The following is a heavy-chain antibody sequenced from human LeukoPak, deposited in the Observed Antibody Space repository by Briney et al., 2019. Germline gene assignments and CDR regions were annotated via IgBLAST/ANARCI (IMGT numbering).Heavy chain of an antibody. CDR3: ARGGGSGLSY. V-gene: IGHV4-34*01. J-gene: IGHJ4*02. CDR1: GDSMNSYY. D-gene: IGHD3-10*01. Sequence: SETLSLTCTVSGDSMNSYYWSWIRQPPGKGLEWIGEITHRGSTNYNPSLKSRVTISVDTSKNQFSLKLSSVTAADTAVYYCARGGGSGLSYWGQGTLVTVSS. CDR2: ITHRGST.